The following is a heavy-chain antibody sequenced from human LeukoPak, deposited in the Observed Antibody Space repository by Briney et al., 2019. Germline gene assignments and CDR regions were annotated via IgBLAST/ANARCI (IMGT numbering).Heavy chain of an antibody. CDR2: IRYDADNK. Sequence: GGSLRLSCAASGFTFSTYGMHWVRQAPGKGLEWVAFIRYDADNKYYADSVRGRFTIARDNSKNTLFLQMNSLRAEDTAVYYCAKALGGYYYFDFWGQGTLVTVSS. CDR3: AKALGGYYYFDF. V-gene: IGHV3-30*02. CDR1: GFTFSTYG. J-gene: IGHJ4*02. D-gene: IGHD2-21*02.